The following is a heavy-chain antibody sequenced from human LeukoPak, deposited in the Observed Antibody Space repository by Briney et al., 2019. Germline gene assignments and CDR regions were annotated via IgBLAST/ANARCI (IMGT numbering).Heavy chain of an antibody. D-gene: IGHD1-26*01. CDR1: GYTFTSNY. CDR3: ARDPYSGSYGNYYYYFMDV. J-gene: IGHJ6*03. CDR2: ISPSGGST. V-gene: IGHV1-46*01. Sequence: ASVKVSCKAFGYTFTSNYMHWVRQAPGQGPEWMGVISPSGGSTTYAQKFQGRVTLTRDMSTSTDYLELSSLRSEDTAVYYCARDPYSGSYGNYYYYFMDVWGKGTTVTISS.